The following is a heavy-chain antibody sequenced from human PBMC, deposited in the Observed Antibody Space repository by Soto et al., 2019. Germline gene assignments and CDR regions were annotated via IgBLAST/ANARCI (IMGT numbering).Heavy chain of an antibody. V-gene: IGHV1-69*02. CDR2: IIPILGIP. J-gene: IGHJ3*02. Sequence: QVQLVQSGAEVKKPGSSVKVSCTASGYNFNNYTLTWVRQAPGQGLEWLGRIIPILGIPNYAQSFQGRVTITADESTRKVYMELSSLRSEDTAIYFCARAQEPATILVPFNIWGQGTMLTVSS. CDR3: ARAQEPATILVPFNI. CDR1: GYNFNNYT. D-gene: IGHD5-12*01.